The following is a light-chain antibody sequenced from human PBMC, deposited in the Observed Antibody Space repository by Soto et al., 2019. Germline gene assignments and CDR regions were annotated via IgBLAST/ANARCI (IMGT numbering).Light chain of an antibody. CDR1: SSNIGAGYD. CDR3: QSYASDMSSLHV. CDR2: GKN. J-gene: IGLJ1*01. V-gene: IGLV1-40*01. Sequence: QSVLTQQPSVSGAPGQRVTISCTWSSSNIGAGYDVHWYQQLPGTAPKLLIYGKNNRPYGVPDRFSGSRSDTPASLAVTGLQAEYESDYYCQSYASDMSSLHVLGPGTMDPVL.